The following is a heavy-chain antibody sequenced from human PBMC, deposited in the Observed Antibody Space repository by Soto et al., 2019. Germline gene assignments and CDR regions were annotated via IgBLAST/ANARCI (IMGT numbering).Heavy chain of an antibody. Sequence: QVQLQESGPGLVKPSETLSLTCTVSGDSVTSGSIYWSWIRQPPGKGLEWIGYVYYTGSTNYNPSLKSRVAISVDTSKNHFSLTLSSVTAADTAVYYCARDRGNFGVVLADFYQYGMDVWGQGTTVTVSS. J-gene: IGHJ6*02. CDR1: GDSVTSGSIY. V-gene: IGHV4-61*03. D-gene: IGHD3-3*01. CDR2: VYYTGST. CDR3: ARDRGNFGVVLADFYQYGMDV.